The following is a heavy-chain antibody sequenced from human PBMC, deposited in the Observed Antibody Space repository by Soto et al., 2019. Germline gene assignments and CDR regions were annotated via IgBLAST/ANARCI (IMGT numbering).Heavy chain of an antibody. J-gene: IGHJ4*02. Sequence: SETLSLTCTVSGGSISSSSYYWGWIRQPPGKGLEWIGSIYYSGSTYYNPSLKSRVTISVDTSKNQFSLKLSSVTAADTAVYYGARHAILKDIVATKDYFDYWGQGTLVTVSS. CDR1: GGSISSSSYY. CDR2: IYYSGST. V-gene: IGHV4-39*01. D-gene: IGHD5-12*01. CDR3: ARHAILKDIVATKDYFDY.